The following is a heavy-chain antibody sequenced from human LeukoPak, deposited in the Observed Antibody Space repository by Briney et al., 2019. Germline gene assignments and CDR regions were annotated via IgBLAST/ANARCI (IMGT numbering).Heavy chain of an antibody. CDR3: ARGIVGATSLFWFDP. CDR2: ISSSSSYI. CDR1: GFTFSSYS. V-gene: IGHV3-21*01. D-gene: IGHD1-26*01. J-gene: IGHJ5*02. Sequence: GGSLRLSCAASGFTFSSYSMNWVRQAPGKGLEWVSSISSSSSYIYYADSVKGRFTISRDNAKNSLYLQMNSLRAEGTAVYYCARGIVGATSLFWFDPWGQGTLVTVSS.